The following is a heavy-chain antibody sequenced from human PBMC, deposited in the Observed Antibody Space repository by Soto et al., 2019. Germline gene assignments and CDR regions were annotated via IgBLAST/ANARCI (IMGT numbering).Heavy chain of an antibody. CDR1: GYSFTSYW. CDR2: IDPSDSYT. J-gene: IGHJ5*02. CDR3: ARAGGLGYCSSTSCYVFDP. V-gene: IGHV5-10-1*01. D-gene: IGHD2-2*03. Sequence: PGESLKISCKGSGYSFTSYWISWVRQMPGKGLEWMGRIDPSDSYTNYSPSFQGHVTISADKSISTAYLQWSSLKASDTAMYYCARAGGLGYCSSTSCYVFDPWGQGTLVTVSS.